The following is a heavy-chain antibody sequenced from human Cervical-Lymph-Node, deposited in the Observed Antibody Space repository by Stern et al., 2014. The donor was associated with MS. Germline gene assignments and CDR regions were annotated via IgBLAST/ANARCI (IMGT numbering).Heavy chain of an antibody. CDR3: ARHVQGFDY. Sequence: EVQLVQSGAEVKKPGASLKISCKLSGYSFTIYHITSVRQMPGQGLECMGVISPYDSDTTYSPSFQGQVTISADKSITTAYLQWSSLRASDTAMYYCARHVQGFDYWGQGTLVTVSS. CDR1: GYSFTIYH. V-gene: IGHV5-51*01. J-gene: IGHJ4*02. CDR2: ISPYDSDT.